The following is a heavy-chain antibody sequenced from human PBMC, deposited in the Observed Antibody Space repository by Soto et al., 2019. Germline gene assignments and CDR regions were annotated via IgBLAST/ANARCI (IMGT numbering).Heavy chain of an antibody. Sequence: ASVKVCCKASGYTFPGNYMHWVRQAPGQGLEWMALINPTSGGTNYAQKFQGRVTMTWDTSISTAYMELSRLRSDDTAIYYCARGYCSSSGCSHYFDYWGQGTLVTVSS. CDR1: GYTFPGNY. CDR3: ARGYCSSSGCSHYFDY. V-gene: IGHV1-2*02. D-gene: IGHD2-2*01. CDR2: INPTSGGT. J-gene: IGHJ4*02.